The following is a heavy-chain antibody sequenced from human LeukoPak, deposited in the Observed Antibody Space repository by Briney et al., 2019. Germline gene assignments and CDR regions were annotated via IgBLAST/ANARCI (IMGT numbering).Heavy chain of an antibody. CDR2: INHSGST. J-gene: IGHJ4*02. V-gene: IGHV4-34*01. CDR1: GGSFSGYY. Sequence: PSETLSLTCAVYGGSFSGYYWSWIRQPPGKGLEWIGEINHSGSTNYNPSLKSRVTISVDTSKNQFSLKLSSVTAEDTAVYYCAKDDLPYSSGYHYFDYWGQGTLVTVSS. D-gene: IGHD3-22*01. CDR3: AKDDLPYSSGYHYFDY.